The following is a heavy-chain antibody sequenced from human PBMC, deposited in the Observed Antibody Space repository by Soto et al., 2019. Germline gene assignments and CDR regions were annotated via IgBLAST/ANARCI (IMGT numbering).Heavy chain of an antibody. CDR3: ARENPIVLMVYAANYGMDV. CDR2: ISSSSSYI. Sequence: GGSLRLSCAASGFTFSSYSMNWVRQAPGKGLEWVSSISSSSSYIYYADSVKGRFTISRDNAKNSLYLQMNSLRAEDTAVYYCARENPIVLMVYAANYGMDVRGQGTTVTV. V-gene: IGHV3-21*01. D-gene: IGHD2-8*01. J-gene: IGHJ6*02. CDR1: GFTFSSYS.